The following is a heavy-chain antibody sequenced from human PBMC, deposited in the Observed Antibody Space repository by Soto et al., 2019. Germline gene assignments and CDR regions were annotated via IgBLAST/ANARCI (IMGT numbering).Heavy chain of an antibody. CDR1: GYTFTDYY. D-gene: IGHD6-6*01. V-gene: IGHV1-2*04. J-gene: IGHJ4*02. CDR3: ARVPNFFEYSSPNPAYHFDY. Sequence: QVQLVQSGAEVKNPGASVKVSCRTSGYTFTDYYLHWVRQAPGQGLEWMGWINPQSGGTNYAQRFGACVTLTRDSSITTAYMEPSRLKSDRTAVYYCARVPNFFEYSSPNPAYHFDYCGPGTLGTVSS. CDR2: INPQSGGT.